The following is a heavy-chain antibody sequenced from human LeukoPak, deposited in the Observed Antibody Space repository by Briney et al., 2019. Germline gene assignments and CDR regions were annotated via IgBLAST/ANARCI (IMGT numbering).Heavy chain of an antibody. CDR1: GYTFTGYY. CDR2: INPNGGGT. D-gene: IGHD3-10*02. V-gene: IGHV1-2*02. CDR3: ARDRALTYYYVSDFDI. Sequence: ASVKVSCKASGYTFTGYYIHWVRQAPGQGLEWMGWINPNGGGTNYAQKFQGRVTMTRDTSISTAYMELSRLRSDDTAVYYCARDRALTYYYVSDFDIWGQGTMVTVSS. J-gene: IGHJ3*02.